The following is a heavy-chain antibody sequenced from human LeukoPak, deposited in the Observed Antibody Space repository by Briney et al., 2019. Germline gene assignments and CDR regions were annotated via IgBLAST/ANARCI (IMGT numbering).Heavy chain of an antibody. CDR2: INPNSGGT. CDR1: GYTFTGYY. Sequence: GASVEVSCKASGYTFTGYYMHWVRQAPGQGLEWMGWINPNSGGTNYAQKFQGRVTMTRDTSISTAYMELSRLRSDDTAVYYCARPRYCSITSCSYWFDPWGQGTLVTVSS. CDR3: ARPRYCSITSCSYWFDP. J-gene: IGHJ5*02. V-gene: IGHV1-2*02. D-gene: IGHD2-2*01.